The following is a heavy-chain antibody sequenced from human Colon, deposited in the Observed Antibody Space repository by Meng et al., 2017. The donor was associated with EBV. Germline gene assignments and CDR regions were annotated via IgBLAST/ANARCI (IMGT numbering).Heavy chain of an antibody. Sequence: QGQPRRTGHGLVTPPQTLPLPWACSGARVSSNSAAWNWVRQSPSRGLEWLGRTYYRSKWYNDYAVTVKSRITINPDTSKTQFSLQLNSVTPEDTAVHYCARVAVGISSFDYWGQGTLVTVSS. CDR1: GARVSSNSAA. D-gene: IGHD1-26*01. V-gene: IGHV6-1*01. J-gene: IGHJ4*02. CDR2: TYYRSKWYN. CDR3: ARVAVGISSFDY.